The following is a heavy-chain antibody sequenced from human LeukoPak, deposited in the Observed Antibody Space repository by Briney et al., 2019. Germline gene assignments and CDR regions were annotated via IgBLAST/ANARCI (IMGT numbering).Heavy chain of an antibody. Sequence: SETLSLTCTVSGGSISSYYWSWIRQPPGKGLEWIGYIYYSGSTNYNPSLKSRVTISVDTSKNQFSLKLSSVTAADTAVYYCARDNYYDSSGYYGTFDYWGQGTLVTVSS. CDR1: GGSISSYY. D-gene: IGHD3-22*01. J-gene: IGHJ4*02. CDR2: IYYSGST. CDR3: ARDNYYDSSGYYGTFDY. V-gene: IGHV4-59*01.